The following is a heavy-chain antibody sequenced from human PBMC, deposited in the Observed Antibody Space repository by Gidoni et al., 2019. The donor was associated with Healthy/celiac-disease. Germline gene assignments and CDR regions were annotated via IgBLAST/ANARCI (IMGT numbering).Heavy chain of an antibody. D-gene: IGHD5-18*01. Sequence: EVQLVESGGVVVQPGGSMRLPCAAPGFTFDDYTMHWVRQAPGKGLEWVSLISWDGGITYYADSVKGRFTISRDNSKNSLYLQMNSLRTEDTALYYCAKDIGYSYGYFDYWGQGTLVTVSS. CDR1: GFTFDDYT. CDR2: ISWDGGIT. V-gene: IGHV3-43*01. CDR3: AKDIGYSYGYFDY. J-gene: IGHJ4*02.